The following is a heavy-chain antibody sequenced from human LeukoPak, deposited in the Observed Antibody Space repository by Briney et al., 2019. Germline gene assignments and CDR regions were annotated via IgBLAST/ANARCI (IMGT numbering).Heavy chain of an antibody. CDR2: IDPNSGVT. V-gene: IGHV1-2*02. D-gene: IGHD6-19*01. J-gene: IGHJ5*02. CDR1: GYIFTDYF. CDR3: ARTLSSGWDR. Sequence: GASVKVSCKASGYIFTDYFMHWVRQAPGQGLEWMGWIDPNSGVTNYAQKFQDRVTLTRDTSISTAYMELTRLTSDDTALYYCARTLSSGWDRWGQGTLVTVSS.